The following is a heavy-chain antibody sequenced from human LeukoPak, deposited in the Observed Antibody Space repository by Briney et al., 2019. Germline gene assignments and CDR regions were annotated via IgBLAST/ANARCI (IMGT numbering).Heavy chain of an antibody. J-gene: IGHJ6*03. Sequence: SETLSLTCTVSGGSISSYYWSWIRQPPGKGLEWIGYTYYSGSTNYNLSLKSRVTISVDTYKNQFSLKLSSVTAADTAVYYCARTHDFWSGYYYMDVWGKGTTVTVSS. D-gene: IGHD3-3*01. CDR1: GGSISSYY. V-gene: IGHV4-59*01. CDR3: ARTHDFWSGYYYMDV. CDR2: TYYSGST.